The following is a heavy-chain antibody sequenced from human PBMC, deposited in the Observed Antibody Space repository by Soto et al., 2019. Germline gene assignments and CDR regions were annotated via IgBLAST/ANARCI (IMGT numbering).Heavy chain of an antibody. Sequence: EVKLVESGGGLVQPGGSLRVSCEASGFTFSDYWMHWVRQAPGKGLVWVSRINKDGTTTYADSVKGRFTISRDNAKNTVHLEMKNVRVEDTAVYYCARGATEGTFPWLDPWGQGTLVTISS. CDR1: GFTFSDYW. CDR3: ARGATEGTFPWLDP. D-gene: IGHD1-1*01. CDR2: INKDGTT. V-gene: IGHV3-74*01. J-gene: IGHJ5*02.